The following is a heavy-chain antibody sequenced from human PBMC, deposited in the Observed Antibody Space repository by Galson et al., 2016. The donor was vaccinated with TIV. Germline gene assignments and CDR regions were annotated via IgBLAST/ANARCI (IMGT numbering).Heavy chain of an antibody. CDR3: ARDQDSGAYFDY. J-gene: IGHJ4*02. V-gene: IGHV4-31*03. Sequence: LSLTCIVSGGSISSNGIFWSWIRQHPGKGLEWIGYIYHSGSTHYNPSLKSRVAMSVDTSKNQFSLTLTSVTAADTAVYYCARDQDSGAYFDYWGQGTLVTVSS. CDR1: GGSISSNGIF. D-gene: IGHD2-15*01. CDR2: IYHSGST.